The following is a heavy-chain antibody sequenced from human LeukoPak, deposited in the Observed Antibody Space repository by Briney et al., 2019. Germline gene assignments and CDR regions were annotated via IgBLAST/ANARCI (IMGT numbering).Heavy chain of an antibody. V-gene: IGHV4-4*02. CDR3: ARDAYYYDSSGSTRYFQH. D-gene: IGHD3-22*01. CDR1: GGSISSSNW. J-gene: IGHJ1*01. CDR2: IYHSGST. Sequence: SETLSLTCAVSGGSISSSNWRSWVRQPPGKGLGWIGEIYHSGSTNYNPSLKSRVTMSVDTSKNQFSLKLSAVTAADTAVYYCARDAYYYDSSGSTRYFQHWGQGTLVTVSS.